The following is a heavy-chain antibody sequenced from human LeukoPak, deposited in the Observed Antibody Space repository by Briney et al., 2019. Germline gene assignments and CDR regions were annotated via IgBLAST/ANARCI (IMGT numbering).Heavy chain of an antibody. Sequence: SETLSLTCTVSGGSISSYYWTWLRQPAGKGLEWIGRIYTTGSTNYNPSLNSRVTMSVDTSKNQFSLKLSSVTAADTAVDYCARQIAVACKAGFYFWGQGTLVTVSS. CDR3: ARQIAVACKAGFYF. D-gene: IGHD6-19*01. CDR2: IYTTGST. J-gene: IGHJ4*02. V-gene: IGHV4-4*07. CDR1: GGSISSYY.